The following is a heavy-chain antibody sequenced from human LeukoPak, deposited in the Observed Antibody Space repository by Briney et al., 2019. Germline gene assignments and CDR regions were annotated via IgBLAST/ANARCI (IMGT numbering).Heavy chain of an antibody. CDR2: IRYDGSNK. D-gene: IGHD6-6*01. V-gene: IGHV3-30*02. CDR3: ARDPYSSSYNSFDH. J-gene: IGHJ4*02. Sequence: GGSLRLSCAASGFTFSSYGMHWVRQAPGKGLEWVAFIRYDGSNKYYADSVKGRFTISRDNSKNTLYLQMNSLRAEATALYYCARDPYSSSYNSFDHWGQGTLVTVPS. CDR1: GFTFSSYG.